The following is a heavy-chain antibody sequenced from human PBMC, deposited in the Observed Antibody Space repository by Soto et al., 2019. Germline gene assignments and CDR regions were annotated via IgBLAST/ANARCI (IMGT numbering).Heavy chain of an antibody. V-gene: IGHV1-69*01. D-gene: IGHD4-17*01. J-gene: IGHJ4*02. Sequence: QVPLVQSGAEVKKPGSSVRVSCKASGGTLNSYTISWVRQAPGQGLEWMGGIIPFFGTTGYAQKFQGRVTINADQSTGTAYLDLFSLRSEDTAIYYCAISNSYGRGDFWGQGTQVTVSS. CDR3: AISNSYGRGDF. CDR2: IIPFFGTT. CDR1: GGTLNSYT.